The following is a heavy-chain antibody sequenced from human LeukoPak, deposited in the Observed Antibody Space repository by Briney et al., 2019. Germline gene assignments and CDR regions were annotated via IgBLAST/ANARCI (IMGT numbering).Heavy chain of an antibody. CDR2: IYPGDSDT. V-gene: IGHV5-51*01. CDR3: ARLPDAFDI. CDR1: GFIFTDYW. Sequence: GESLKISCKGSGFIFTDYWIGRVRQMPGKGLEWMGIIYPGDSDTRKSPSLQGQVTISADKSISTVYLEWSSLQASDTGVYYCARLPDAFDIWGQGTMVTVSS. J-gene: IGHJ3*02.